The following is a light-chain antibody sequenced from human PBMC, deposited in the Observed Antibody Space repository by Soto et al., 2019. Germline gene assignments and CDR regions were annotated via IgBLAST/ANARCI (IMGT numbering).Light chain of an antibody. J-gene: IGKJ2*01. CDR1: QSVSSNY. CDR2: GAS. Sequence: EVVLSQSPGTLSLSPGERATLSCRASQSVSSNYLAWYQQKPGQAPRLLIYGASSRATGIADRFSGSGSGTDFTLTISSLEPEDFAVYYCQQYGSSPYTFGQGTKLEIK. CDR3: QQYGSSPYT. V-gene: IGKV3-20*01.